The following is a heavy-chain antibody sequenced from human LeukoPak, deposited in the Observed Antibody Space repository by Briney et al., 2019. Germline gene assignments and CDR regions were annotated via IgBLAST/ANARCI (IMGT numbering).Heavy chain of an antibody. CDR3: AVGRSYSSGWWEGYYFDY. Sequence: ASVKVSCKASGYTFTSYDINWVRQATGQGLEWMGWISAYNGNTNYAQKLQGRVTMTTDTSTSTAYMELRSLRSDDTAVYYCAVGRSYSSGWWEGYYFDYWGQGTLVTVSS. D-gene: IGHD6-19*01. V-gene: IGHV1-18*01. J-gene: IGHJ4*02. CDR1: GYTFTSYD. CDR2: ISAYNGNT.